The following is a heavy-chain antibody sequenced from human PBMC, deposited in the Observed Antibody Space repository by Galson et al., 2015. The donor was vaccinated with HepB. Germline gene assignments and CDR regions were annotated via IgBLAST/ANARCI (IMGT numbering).Heavy chain of an antibody. J-gene: IGHJ6*03. V-gene: IGHV5-51*01. CDR2: IYPGDSDT. D-gene: IGHD6-6*01. CDR1: GYSFTSYW. CDR3: ARHQGYSSSSYYYYYYMDV. Sequence: QSGAEVKKPGESLKISCKGSGYSFTSYWIGWVRQMPGKGLEWMGIIYPGDSDTRYSPSFQGQVTISADKSISTAYLQWSSLKASDTATYYCARHQGYSSSSYYYYYYMDVWGKGTTVTVSS.